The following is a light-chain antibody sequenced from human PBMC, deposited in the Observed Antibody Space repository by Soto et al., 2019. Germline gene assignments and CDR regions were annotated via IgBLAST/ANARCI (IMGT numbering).Light chain of an antibody. J-gene: IGKJ5*01. V-gene: IGKV3-20*01. CDR2: GTS. Sequence: IVWKQSTGTLSFSPGERATLSCRASQSVSSSYLAWYQQQPGQAPRLLMSGTSNRATGTPDGFSGSGSGTDFTLTISRLEPEDFAVYYCQQYGSPPITFGQGTRLAI. CDR3: QQYGSPPIT. CDR1: QSVSSSY.